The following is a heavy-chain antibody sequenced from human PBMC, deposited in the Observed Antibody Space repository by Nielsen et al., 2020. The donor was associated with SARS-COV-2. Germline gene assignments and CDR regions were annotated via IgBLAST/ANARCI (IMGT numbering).Heavy chain of an antibody. V-gene: IGHV3-49*03. CDR2: IRSKAYGGTT. Sequence: GESLKISCTASGFTFGDYAMSWFRQAPGKGLEWVGFIRSKAYGGTTEYAASVKGRFTISRDDSKSIAYLQMNSLKTEDTAVYYCTRVNEVDTAKGWFDPWSQGTLVTVSS. CDR1: GFTFGDYA. J-gene: IGHJ5*02. D-gene: IGHD5-18*01. CDR3: TRVNEVDTAKGWFDP.